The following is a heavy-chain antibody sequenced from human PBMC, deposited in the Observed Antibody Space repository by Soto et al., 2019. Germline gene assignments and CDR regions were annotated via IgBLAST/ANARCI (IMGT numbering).Heavy chain of an antibody. V-gene: IGHV4-34*01. Sequence: QVQLQQWGAGLLKPSETLSLTCAVYGGSFSGYYWSWIRQPPGKGLEWIGEINHSGSTNYNPSLTSRVTISVDTSKNQFSLKLSSVTAADTAVYYCARAGSSSWYDVWGQGTMVTVSS. J-gene: IGHJ4*02. D-gene: IGHD6-13*01. CDR3: ARAGSSSWYDV. CDR1: GGSFSGYY. CDR2: INHSGST.